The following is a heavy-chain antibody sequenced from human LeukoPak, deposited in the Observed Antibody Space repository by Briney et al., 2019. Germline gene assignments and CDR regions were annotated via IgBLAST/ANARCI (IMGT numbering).Heavy chain of an antibody. J-gene: IGHJ6*02. Sequence: SETLSLTCTVSGGSISSYYWSWIRQPPGKGLEWIGYIYYSGNTNYNPFLKSRVTISVDTSKNQFSLKLSSVTAADTAVYYCARRDYGDYERGMDVWGQGTTVTVSS. CDR1: GGSISSYY. CDR2: IYYSGNT. D-gene: IGHD4-17*01. CDR3: ARRDYGDYERGMDV. V-gene: IGHV4-59*01.